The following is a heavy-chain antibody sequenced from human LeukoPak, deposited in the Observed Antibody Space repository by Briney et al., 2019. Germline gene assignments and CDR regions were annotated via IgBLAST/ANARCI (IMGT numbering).Heavy chain of an antibody. Sequence: GGSLRLSCAASGFTFSSYGMSWVRQAPGKGLEWVSAISGSGGSTYYADSVKGRFTISRDNSKNTLYLQMNSLRAEDTAVYYCARGSLGYCSSTSCYAGRYYAFDIWGQGTMVTVSS. J-gene: IGHJ3*02. CDR3: ARGSLGYCSSTSCYAGRYYAFDI. CDR2: ISGSGGST. D-gene: IGHD2-2*01. V-gene: IGHV3-23*01. CDR1: GFTFSSYG.